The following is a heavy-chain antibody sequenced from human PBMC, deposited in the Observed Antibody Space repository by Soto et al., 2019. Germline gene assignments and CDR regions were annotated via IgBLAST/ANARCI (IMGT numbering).Heavy chain of an antibody. CDR3: ARDLTKGLDV. D-gene: IGHD4-4*01. Sequence: VHLVQSGAEVKKPGASVKVSCKASGDTFTSCGISWVRQAPGQGLEWMGLINTYNGYTNYPQNFQGRVTMTTDTSTGTVYMELRSLTSDDTAVYYCARDLTKGLDVWGQGTTVTVSS. CDR1: GDTFTSCG. CDR2: INTYNGYT. J-gene: IGHJ6*02. V-gene: IGHV1-18*01.